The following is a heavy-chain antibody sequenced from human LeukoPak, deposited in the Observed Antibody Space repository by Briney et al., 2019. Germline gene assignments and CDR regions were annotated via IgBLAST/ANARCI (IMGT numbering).Heavy chain of an antibody. V-gene: IGHV4-59*06. D-gene: IGHD2-2*02. CDR2: IYYSGST. CDR1: GGSISSYY. CDR3: ASGYCSSTSCYSYYYMDV. Sequence: SETLSLTCTVSGGSISSYYWSWIRQPPGKGLEWIGYIYYSGSTYYNPSLKSRVTISVDTSKNQFSLKLSSVTAADTAVYYCASGYCSSTSCYSYYYMDVWGKGTTVTVSS. J-gene: IGHJ6*03.